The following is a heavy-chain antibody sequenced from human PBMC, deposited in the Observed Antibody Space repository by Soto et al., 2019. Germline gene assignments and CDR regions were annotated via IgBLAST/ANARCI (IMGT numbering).Heavy chain of an antibody. J-gene: IGHJ4*02. CDR2: IHYSGGT. CDR1: DGSISRYY. Sequence: SETLSLTCTVSDGSISRYYWSWIRQPPGKGLEWIGYIHYSGGTNYNPSLMSRVTISVDTSKNHFSLELSSVTAADMAVYYCARLNGHGDYVYDYWGQGTLVTVSS. V-gene: IGHV4-59*01. D-gene: IGHD4-17*01. CDR3: ARLNGHGDYVYDY.